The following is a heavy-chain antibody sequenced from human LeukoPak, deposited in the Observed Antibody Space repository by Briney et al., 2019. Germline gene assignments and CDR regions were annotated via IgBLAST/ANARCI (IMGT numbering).Heavy chain of an antibody. CDR2: ISYDGSNK. CDR1: GFTFRSYG. J-gene: IGHJ4*02. D-gene: IGHD3-10*01. V-gene: IGHV3-30*18. Sequence: TGGSLRLSCAASGFTFRSYGMHWVRQAPGKGLEWVAVISYDGSNKYYADSVKGRFTISRDNSKNTLYLQMNSLRAEDTAVYYCAKDRLTTMVRGAIKGLDYWGQGTLVTVSA. CDR3: AKDRLTTMVRGAIKGLDY.